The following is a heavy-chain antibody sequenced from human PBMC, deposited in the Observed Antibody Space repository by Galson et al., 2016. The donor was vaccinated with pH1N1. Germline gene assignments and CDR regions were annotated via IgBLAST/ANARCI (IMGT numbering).Heavy chain of an antibody. J-gene: IGHJ1*01. CDR1: GFTFSSYW. D-gene: IGHD6-25*01. V-gene: IGHV3-7*01. CDR3: AREIAAAGSY. CDR2: INQDGSVK. Sequence: SLRLSCAASGFTFSSYWMSWVRQAPGKGLEWVANINQDGSVKYYVDPVKGRFTISRDNAKNSVYLQMDRLSAEDTAVYYCAREIAAAGSYWGQGTLVTVSS.